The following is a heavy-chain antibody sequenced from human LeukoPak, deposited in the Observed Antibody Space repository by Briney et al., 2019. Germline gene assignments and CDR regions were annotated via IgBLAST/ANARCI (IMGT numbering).Heavy chain of an antibody. Sequence: LSETLSLTCTVSSDSIFTSNWWSWVRQPPGKGLEWIGQIFHSGSTSYSPSLKSRVTISVDTSKNQFSLKLSSVTAADTAVYYCARGVGHSSGWFYYYMDVWGKGTTVTVSS. D-gene: IGHD6-19*01. CDR2: IFHSGST. V-gene: IGHV4-4*02. CDR3: ARGVGHSSGWFYYYMDV. CDR1: SDSIFTSNW. J-gene: IGHJ6*03.